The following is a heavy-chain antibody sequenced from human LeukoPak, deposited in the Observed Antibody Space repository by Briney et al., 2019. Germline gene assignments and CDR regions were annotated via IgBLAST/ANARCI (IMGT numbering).Heavy chain of an antibody. J-gene: IGHJ5*02. Sequence: GGSLRLPCAASGFTFSTYWMHWVRQAPGKGLVWVSRINGNGGGTTYADSVKGRFTISRDNAKNTLYLQMNNLRAEDTAVYYCARALGGAGVFDPWGQGTLVTVSS. D-gene: IGHD2-21*01. CDR1: GFTFSTYW. CDR2: INGNGGGT. V-gene: IGHV3-74*01. CDR3: ARALGGAGVFDP.